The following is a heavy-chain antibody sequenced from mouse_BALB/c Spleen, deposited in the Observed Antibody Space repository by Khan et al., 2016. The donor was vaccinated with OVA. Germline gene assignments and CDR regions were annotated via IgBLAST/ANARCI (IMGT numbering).Heavy chain of an antibody. D-gene: IGHD1-1*01. CDR3: ARSDGSWAMDY. J-gene: IGHJ4*01. CDR2: ITYSGNI. CDR1: GDSITSGF. Sequence: EVQLQESGPSLVKPSQTLSLSCSVTGDSITSGFWNWIRQFPGNTFEYLGYITYSGNIYSNPSLKSRISITRDTSKSQYYLQLNSVTTEDTATYYCARSDGSWAMDYWGQGTSVTVSS. V-gene: IGHV3-8*02.